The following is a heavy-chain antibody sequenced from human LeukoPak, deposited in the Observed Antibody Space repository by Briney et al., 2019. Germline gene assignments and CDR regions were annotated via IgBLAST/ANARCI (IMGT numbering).Heavy chain of an antibody. CDR3: ARGYYGSGSHCCHVDV. Sequence: SETLSLTCAVYGGSFSGYYWSWIRQPPGKGLEWIGEINHSGSTNYNSSLKSRVTISVDTSKNQFSLKLSSVTAADTAVYYCARGYYGSGSHCCHVDVWGKGTTITVSA. CDR2: INHSGST. V-gene: IGHV4-34*01. D-gene: IGHD3-10*01. J-gene: IGHJ6*04. CDR1: GGSFSGYY.